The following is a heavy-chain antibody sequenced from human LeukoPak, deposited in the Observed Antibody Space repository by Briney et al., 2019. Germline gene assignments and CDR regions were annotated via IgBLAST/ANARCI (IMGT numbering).Heavy chain of an antibody. J-gene: IGHJ4*02. V-gene: IGHV3-23*01. CDR2: ISGSGGST. D-gene: IGHD5-12*01. CDR3: AGGFLAATISFDH. CDR1: GFTFSSYG. Sequence: QSGGSLRLSCAASGFTFSSYGMSWVRQAPGKGLEWVSGISGSGGSTYYADSVKGRFTISRDDSKNMLYLQMNALRAADTAVYYCAGGFLAATISFDHWGQGTLVTVSS.